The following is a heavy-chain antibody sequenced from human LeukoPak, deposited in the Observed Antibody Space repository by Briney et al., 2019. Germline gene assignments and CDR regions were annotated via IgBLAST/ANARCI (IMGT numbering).Heavy chain of an antibody. CDR3: ARDSSYYGSEDAFDI. Sequence: SETLSLTCTVSGGSISSYYWSWLRQPPGKGLERIGYIYYSGSTNYNPSLKSRVTISVDTSKNQFSLKLSSVTAADTAVYYCARDSSYYGSEDAFDIWGQGTMVTVSS. CDR1: GGSISSYY. J-gene: IGHJ3*02. D-gene: IGHD3-10*01. CDR2: IYYSGST. V-gene: IGHV4-59*01.